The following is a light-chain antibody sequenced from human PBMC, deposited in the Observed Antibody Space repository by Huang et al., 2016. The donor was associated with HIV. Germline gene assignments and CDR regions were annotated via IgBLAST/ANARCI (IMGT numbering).Light chain of an antibody. J-gene: IGKJ3*01. CDR2: GAS. CDR3: QQYNDWAPA. Sequence: EIVMTQSLVTLSVSPGERATLSCRASQSVSSNLAWYQQKPGQAPRLLIYGASTRTTGIPARFSGSGSVEEFIRTSSSLQSEVFAVYYCQQYNDWAPAFGPGTKVDIK. CDR1: QSVSSN. V-gene: IGKV3-15*01.